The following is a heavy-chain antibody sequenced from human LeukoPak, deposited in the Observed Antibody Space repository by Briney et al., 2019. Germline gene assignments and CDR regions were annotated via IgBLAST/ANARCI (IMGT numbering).Heavy chain of an antibody. J-gene: IGHJ4*02. CDR2: IYYSGST. Sequence: SETLSLTCTVSGGSISGSSYYWGWIRQPPGKGLEWIGSIYYSGSTYYNPSLKSRVTISVDTSKNQFSLKLNSVTATDTAVYYCARARYYYDSSGYPFDYWGQGTLVTVSS. CDR3: ARARYYYDSSGYPFDY. V-gene: IGHV4-39*02. D-gene: IGHD3-22*01. CDR1: GGSISGSSYY.